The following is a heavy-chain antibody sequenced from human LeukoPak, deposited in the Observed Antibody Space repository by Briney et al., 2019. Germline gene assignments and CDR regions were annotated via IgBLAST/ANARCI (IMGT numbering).Heavy chain of an antibody. Sequence: GESLKISCKVSGYSFTTYGIAWVRQMPGKGLEWMGIIYPGDSDTRYSPSFQGQVTISADKSISTAYLQCSSLKASDTAMYYCARRAHSRAMVTLDYWGQGTLVTVSS. D-gene: IGHD5-18*01. J-gene: IGHJ4*02. V-gene: IGHV5-51*01. CDR3: ARRAHSRAMVTLDY. CDR1: GYSFTTYG. CDR2: IYPGDSDT.